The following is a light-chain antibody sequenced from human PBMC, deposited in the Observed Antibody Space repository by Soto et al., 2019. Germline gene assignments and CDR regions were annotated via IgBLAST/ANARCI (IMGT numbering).Light chain of an antibody. CDR1: SSSIAKNY. V-gene: IGLV1-47*01. CDR3: SSWDDRLATLV. J-gene: IGLJ2*01. CDR2: KND. Sequence: QSVLTQPPSASVAPGQRVTISCSGSSSSIAKNYVYWYQQLSGAAPKLLIYKNDQRPSGVPDRFSGSKSGTSASLAISGLRSEDEADYYCSSWDDRLATLVFGGGTKLTVL.